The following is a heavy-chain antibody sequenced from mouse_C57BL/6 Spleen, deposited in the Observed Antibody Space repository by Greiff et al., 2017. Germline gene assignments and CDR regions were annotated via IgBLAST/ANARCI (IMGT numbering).Heavy chain of an antibody. J-gene: IGHJ4*01. CDR1: GYTFTSYG. CDR2: IYPRSGNT. D-gene: IGHD1-1*01. V-gene: IGHV1-81*01. CDR3: ARWRSTDYYAMDY. Sequence: VQLVESGAELARPGASVKLSCKASGYTFTSYGISWVKQRTGQGLEWIGEIYPRSGNTYYNEKFKGKATLTADKSSSTAYMELRSLTSEDSAVYFCARWRSTDYYAMDYWGQGTSVTVSA.